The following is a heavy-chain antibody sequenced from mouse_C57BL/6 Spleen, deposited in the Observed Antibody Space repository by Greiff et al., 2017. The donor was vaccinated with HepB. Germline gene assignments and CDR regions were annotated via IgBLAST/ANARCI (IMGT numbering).Heavy chain of an antibody. V-gene: IGHV5-9*01. CDR3: ERQTITTVVATQYYFDY. CDR1: GFTFSSYT. Sequence: EVQVVESGGGLVKPGGSLKLSCAASGFTFSSYTMSWVRQTPEKRLEWVATISGGGGNTYYPDSVKGRFTISRDNAKNTLYLQMSSLRSEDTALYYCERQTITTVVATQYYFDYWGQGTTLTVSS. J-gene: IGHJ2*01. D-gene: IGHD1-1*01. CDR2: ISGGGGNT.